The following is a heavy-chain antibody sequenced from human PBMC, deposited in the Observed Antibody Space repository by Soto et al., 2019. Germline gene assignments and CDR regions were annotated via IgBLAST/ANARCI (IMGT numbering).Heavy chain of an antibody. D-gene: IGHD2-8*01. CDR3: ARGNGVMVYAIERWFDP. V-gene: IGHV1-46*04. J-gene: IGHJ5*02. CDR2: INPSGGSA. CDR1: GYTFTNYY. Sequence: ASVKVSCKASGYTFTNYYMHWVRQAPGQGLEWMGIINPSGGSASYAQKSQGRVTMTRDTSTSTVYMELSSLRSEDTAVDYYARGNGVMVYAIERWFDPWGQGTLVTVSS.